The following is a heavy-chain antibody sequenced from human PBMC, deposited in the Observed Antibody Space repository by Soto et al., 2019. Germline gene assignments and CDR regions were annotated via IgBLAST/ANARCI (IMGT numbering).Heavy chain of an antibody. D-gene: IGHD3-22*01. J-gene: IGHJ4*02. CDR3: ARDQGVSSGYYLYYFDY. CDR1: GGTFSTYA. CDR2: IIPNLGTP. Sequence: SVKVSCKASGGTFSTYAISWVRQAPGQGLEWMGGIIPNLGTPNYAQNFQGRVTITADESTSTAYMELSSLRSEDTAVYYCARDQGVSSGYYLYYFDYWGQGTLVTVSS. V-gene: IGHV1-69*13.